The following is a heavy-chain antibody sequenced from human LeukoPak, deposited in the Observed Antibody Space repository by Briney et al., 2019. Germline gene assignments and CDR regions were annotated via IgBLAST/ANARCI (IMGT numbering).Heavy chain of an antibody. J-gene: IGHJ3*01. D-gene: IGHD2-21*01. CDR1: GITFSHHG. CDR2: IQYDGSIK. V-gene: IGHV3-30*03. CDR3: VQGGQDTRAYSDAFGL. Sequence: GGSLRLSCAASGITFSHHGMDWVRQAPGKGLEWVAGIQYDGSIKFYLDSVKGRFTISRDNSKNTLDLQMNSLRFENTAVYFCVQGGQDTRAYSDAFGLWGQGTMVTVSS.